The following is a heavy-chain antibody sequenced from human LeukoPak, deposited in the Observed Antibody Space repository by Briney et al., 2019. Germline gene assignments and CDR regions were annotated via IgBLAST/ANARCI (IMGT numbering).Heavy chain of an antibody. CDR2: IYHSGST. CDR1: GGSISSGGYS. Sequence: PSETLSLTCAVSGGSISSGGYSWSWIRQPPGKGLEWIGYIYHSGSTYYNPSLESRVTMSVDTSKNQFSLKLSSVTAADTAVYYCARDRSLVAVGEFAYWGQGTLVGVSS. CDR3: ARDRSLVAVGEFAY. D-gene: IGHD2-2*01. V-gene: IGHV4-30-2*05. J-gene: IGHJ4*02.